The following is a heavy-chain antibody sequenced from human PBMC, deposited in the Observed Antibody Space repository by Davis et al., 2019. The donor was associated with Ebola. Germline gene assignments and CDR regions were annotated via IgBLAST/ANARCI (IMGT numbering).Heavy chain of an antibody. V-gene: IGHV4-59*12. D-gene: IGHD2-8*01. Sequence: GSLRLSCAVYGGSFSGYYWSWIRQPPGKGLEWIGYIYYSGSTNYNPSLKSRVTISVDTSKNQFSLKLSSVTAADTAVYYCARGRVVLMVYAIYWFDPWGQGTLVTVSS. J-gene: IGHJ5*02. CDR1: GGSFSGYY. CDR2: IYYSGST. CDR3: ARGRVVLMVYAIYWFDP.